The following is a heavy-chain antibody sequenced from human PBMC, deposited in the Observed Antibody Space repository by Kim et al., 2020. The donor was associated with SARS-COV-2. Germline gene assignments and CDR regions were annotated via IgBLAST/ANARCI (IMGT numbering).Heavy chain of an antibody. CDR1: GYTLTELS. J-gene: IGHJ6*02. CDR2: FDPEDGET. Sequence: ASVKVSCKVSGYTLTELSMHWVRQAPGKGLEWMGGFDPEDGETIYAQKFQGRVTMTEDTSTDTAYMELSSLRSEDTAVYYCATALLVLPRGGYYYYYGMDVWGQGTTVTVSS. V-gene: IGHV1-24*01. CDR3: ATALLVLPRGGYYYYYGMDV. D-gene: IGHD3-10*01.